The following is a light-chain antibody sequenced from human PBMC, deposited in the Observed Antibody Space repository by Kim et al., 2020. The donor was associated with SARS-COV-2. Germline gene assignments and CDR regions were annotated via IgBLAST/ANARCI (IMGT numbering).Light chain of an antibody. Sequence: GQTITISCSGSRSNIGDNYVYWYQHLPGAAPKLLIYTDNERPSGVPDRFSGSKSGTAASLAISGLRSEDEADYYCATWDDSLSGVVFGGGTQLTVL. CDR2: TDN. V-gene: IGLV1-47*02. CDR1: RSNIGDNY. CDR3: ATWDDSLSGVV. J-gene: IGLJ3*02.